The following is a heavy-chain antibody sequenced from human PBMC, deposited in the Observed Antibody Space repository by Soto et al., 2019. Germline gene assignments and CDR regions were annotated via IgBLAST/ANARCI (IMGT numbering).Heavy chain of an antibody. D-gene: IGHD3-22*01. CDR2: IYYSGST. V-gene: IGHV4-59*01. Sequence: TSETLSLTGTGSGGSISSYYWSWIRQPPGKGLEWIGYIYYSGSTNYNPSLKSRVTISVDTSKNQFSLKLSSVTAADTAVYYCARALRYYYDSSGSIDAFDIWGQGTMVTVSS. CDR1: GGSISSYY. CDR3: ARALRYYYDSSGSIDAFDI. J-gene: IGHJ3*02.